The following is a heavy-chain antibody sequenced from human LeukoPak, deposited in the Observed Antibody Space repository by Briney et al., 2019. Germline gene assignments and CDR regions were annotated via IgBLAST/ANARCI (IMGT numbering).Heavy chain of an antibody. J-gene: IGHJ3*02. CDR1: GGSISSVDYY. Sequence: SETLSLTCTVSGGSISSVDYYWSWIRQPPGKGLEWIGYIHYSGSTYYDPSLKSRVMISVDASKNQFSLKLSSVTAADTAVYYCARLGIDYDILTGYIPDAFDIWGQGTMVTVSS. D-gene: IGHD3-9*01. CDR3: ARLGIDYDILTGYIPDAFDI. V-gene: IGHV4-30-4*01. CDR2: IHYSGST.